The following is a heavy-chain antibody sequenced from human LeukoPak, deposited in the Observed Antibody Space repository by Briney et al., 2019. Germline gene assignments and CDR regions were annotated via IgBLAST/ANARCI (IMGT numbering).Heavy chain of an antibody. J-gene: IGHJ4*02. CDR3: ARAHYYDSSGYCFDY. V-gene: IGHV4-34*01. Sequence: SETLSLTCAVYGGSFSGYYWSWIRQPPGKGLEWIGEINHSGSTNYNPSLKSRVTISADTSKDQFSLKLSSVTAADTAVYYCARAHYYDSSGYCFDYWGQGTLVTVSS. D-gene: IGHD3-22*01. CDR1: GGSFSGYY. CDR2: INHSGST.